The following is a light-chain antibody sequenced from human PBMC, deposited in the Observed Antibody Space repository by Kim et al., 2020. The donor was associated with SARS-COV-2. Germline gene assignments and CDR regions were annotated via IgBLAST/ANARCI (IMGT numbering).Light chain of an antibody. CDR3: QVWDGISEFV. J-gene: IGLJ1*01. CDR2: YVS. CDR1: NVGLKR. V-gene: IGLV3-21*04. Sequence: APGRTAGIAVGEANVGLKRWPWYQTKPGQAPLLVIFYVSDRPSGIPEGFSGSNAGKTATLAISRVEAGDEGDYYCQVWDGISEFVFGTGTKVTVL.